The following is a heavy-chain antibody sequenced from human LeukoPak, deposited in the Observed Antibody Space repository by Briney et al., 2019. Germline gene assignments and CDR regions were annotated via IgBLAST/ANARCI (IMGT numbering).Heavy chain of an antibody. D-gene: IGHD6-19*01. V-gene: IGHV1-2*02. CDR2: INPNSGGT. Sequence: ASVKVSCKVSGYTFTGYYMHWVRQAPGQGLEWMGWINPNSGGTNYAQKFQGRVTMTRDTSISTAYMELSSLRSDDTAVYYCARVGEQWLTNFDYWGQGTLVSVSS. J-gene: IGHJ4*02. CDR3: ARVGEQWLTNFDY. CDR1: GYTFTGYY.